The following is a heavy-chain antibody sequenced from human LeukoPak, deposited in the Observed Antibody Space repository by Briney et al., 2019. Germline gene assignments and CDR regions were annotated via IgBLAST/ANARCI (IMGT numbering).Heavy chain of an antibody. D-gene: IGHD1-26*01. CDR3: ARRGSYDAFDI. J-gene: IGHJ3*02. CDR2: ISSSGSTI. V-gene: IGHV3-48*03. CDR1: GFTFSSYE. Sequence: GRSLRLSCVASGFTFSSYEMNWVRQAPGKGLEWVSYISSSGSTIYYADSVKGRFTISRDNAKNSLYLQMNSLRAEDTAVYYCARRGSYDAFDIWGQGTMVTVSS.